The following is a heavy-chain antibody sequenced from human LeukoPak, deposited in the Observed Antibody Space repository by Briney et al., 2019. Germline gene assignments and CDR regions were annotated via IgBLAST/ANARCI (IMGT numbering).Heavy chain of an antibody. D-gene: IGHD3-22*01. CDR2: IIPIFDTG. Sequence: ASVKVSCKASGGSFSNYAISWVRQAPGQGLEWMGGIIPIFDTGNYAQKFQGRVAITADKFTSTAYMELGSLRSEDTAVYYCARTYYYYSSGLPYDAFDIWGQGTMVTVSS. CDR1: GGSFSNYA. CDR3: ARTYYYYSSGLPYDAFDI. J-gene: IGHJ3*02. V-gene: IGHV1-69*06.